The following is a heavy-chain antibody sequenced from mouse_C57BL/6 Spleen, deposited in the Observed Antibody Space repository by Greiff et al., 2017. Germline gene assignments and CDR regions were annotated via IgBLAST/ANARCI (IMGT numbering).Heavy chain of an antibody. J-gene: IGHJ2*01. Sequence: VQLKQSGPVLVKPGASVKMSCKASGYTFTDYYMNWVKQSHGKSLEWIGVINPYNGGTSYNQKFKGKATLTVDKSSSTAYMELNSLTAEDSAVYYCARSGIYGNYEYFDYWGQGTTLTVSS. CDR2: INPYNGGT. CDR3: ARSGIYGNYEYFDY. CDR1: GYTFTDYY. D-gene: IGHD2-1*01. V-gene: IGHV1-19*01.